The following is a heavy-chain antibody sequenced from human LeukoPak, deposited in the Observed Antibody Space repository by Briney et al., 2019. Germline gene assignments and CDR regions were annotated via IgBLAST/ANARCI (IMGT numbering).Heavy chain of an antibody. V-gene: IGHV4-61*02. D-gene: IGHD3-10*01. CDR2: IYASGST. J-gene: IGHJ4*02. CDR3: ARSILRAMVRGVMGY. Sequence: PSETLSLTCAVSGGSINSGSYYWSWIRQPAGKGLEWIGRIYASGSTHYNPSLKSRVTISVDTSKNQFSLKMSSVTAADTAVYYCARSILRAMVRGVMGYWGQGTLVTVSS. CDR1: GGSINSGSYY.